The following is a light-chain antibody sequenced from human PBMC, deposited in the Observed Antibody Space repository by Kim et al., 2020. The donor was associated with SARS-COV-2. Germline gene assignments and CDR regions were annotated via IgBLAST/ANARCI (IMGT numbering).Light chain of an antibody. CDR2: GAS. V-gene: IGKV3-15*01. CDR1: QTVSGT. CDR3: QQYHKWPPIT. Sequence: EIVMTQSPATLSVSPGERATLSCRASQTVSGTLAWYQQRPGQAPRLLIYGASTRAPGIPARFSGSGSGTEFTLTISNLQSEDFAVYYCQQYHKWPPITFGHGTRLEIK. J-gene: IGKJ5*01.